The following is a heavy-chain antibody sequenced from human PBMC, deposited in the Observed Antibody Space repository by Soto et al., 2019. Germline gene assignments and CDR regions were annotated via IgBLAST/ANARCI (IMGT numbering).Heavy chain of an antibody. V-gene: IGHV1-2*04. Sequence: ASVKVSCKASGYTFTGYYMHWVRQAPGQGLEWMGWINPNSGGTNYAQKFQGWVTMTRDTSISTAYMELSRLRSDDTAVYYCARDFYCSGGSCYSLEVPATNHYGMDVWGQGTTVTVSS. J-gene: IGHJ6*02. CDR2: INPNSGGT. D-gene: IGHD2-15*01. CDR1: GYTFTGYY. CDR3: ARDFYCSGGSCYSLEVPATNHYGMDV.